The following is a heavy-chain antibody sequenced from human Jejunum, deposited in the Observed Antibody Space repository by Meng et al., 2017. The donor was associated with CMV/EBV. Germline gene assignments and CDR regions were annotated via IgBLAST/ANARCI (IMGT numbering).Heavy chain of an antibody. CDR2: IYPSDSDT. J-gene: IGHJ4*02. Sequence: GSGYSFTSYCIGWVRRRPGKGLGWMGMIYPSDSDTRYSPSFQGQVTISADKSISTAFLQWSSLKASDTAIYYCARLARNNWNFDYWGQGTLVTVSS. CDR3: ARLARNNWNFDY. V-gene: IGHV5-51*01. D-gene: IGHD1-1*01. CDR1: GYSFTSYC.